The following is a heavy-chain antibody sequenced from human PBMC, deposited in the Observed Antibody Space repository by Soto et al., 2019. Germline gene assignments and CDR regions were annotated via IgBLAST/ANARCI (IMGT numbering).Heavy chain of an antibody. Sequence: TLSLTCPVSGGSISSYYWSWIRQPPGKGLEWIGYIYYSGSTNYNPSLKSRVTISVDTSKNRFSLKLSSVTAADTAVYYCASSTFYDSSGYLSWGQGTLVTVSS. CDR1: GGSISSYY. V-gene: IGHV4-59*01. D-gene: IGHD3-22*01. CDR2: IYYSGST. CDR3: ASSTFYDSSGYLS. J-gene: IGHJ5*02.